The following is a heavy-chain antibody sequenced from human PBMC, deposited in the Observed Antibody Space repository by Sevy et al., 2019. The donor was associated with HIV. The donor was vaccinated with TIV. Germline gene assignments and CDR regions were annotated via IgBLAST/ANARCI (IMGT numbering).Heavy chain of an antibody. CDR1: GGSVRSSPYY. CDR3: AASLPLNVVCSSTSCYGAFDY. CDR2: TYYSGST. V-gene: IGHV4-39*01. D-gene: IGHD2-2*01. J-gene: IGHJ4*02. Sequence: SETLSLTCSVSGGSVRSSPYYWGWIRQSPGKGLEWIGSTYYSGSTYYNPSLKSRVMISVDTSRSQFSLKRNSVTAADTAVYYCAASLPLNVVCSSTSCYGAFDYWGQGTAVTVSS.